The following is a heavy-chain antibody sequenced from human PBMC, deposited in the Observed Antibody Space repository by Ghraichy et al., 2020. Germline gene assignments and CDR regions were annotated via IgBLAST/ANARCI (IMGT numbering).Heavy chain of an antibody. CDR3: ARDSIFGKPHYMDV. J-gene: IGHJ6*03. D-gene: IGHD3-3*01. V-gene: IGHV3-11*04. CDR1: GFTFSDYY. Sequence: GGSLRLSCAASGFTFSDYYMSWIRQAPGKGLEWVSYISSSGSTIYYADSVKGRFTISRDNAKNSLYLQMNSLRAEDTAVYYCARDSIFGKPHYMDVWGKGNTVTVSS. CDR2: ISSSGSTI.